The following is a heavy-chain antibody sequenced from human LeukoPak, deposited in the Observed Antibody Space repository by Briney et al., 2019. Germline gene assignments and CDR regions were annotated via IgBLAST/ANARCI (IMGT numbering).Heavy chain of an antibody. CDR3: AKSEVAAAEDYFDY. V-gene: IGHV1-69*13. CDR1: GYTFTSYG. Sequence: SVKVSCKASGYTFTSYGISWVRQAPGQGLEWMGGIIPIFGTANYAQKFQGRVTITADESTSTAYMELSSLRSEDTAVYYCAKSEVAAAEDYFDYWGQGTLVTVSS. J-gene: IGHJ4*02. CDR2: IIPIFGTA. D-gene: IGHD6-13*01.